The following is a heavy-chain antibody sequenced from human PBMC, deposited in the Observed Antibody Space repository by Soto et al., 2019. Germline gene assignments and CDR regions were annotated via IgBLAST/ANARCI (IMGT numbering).Heavy chain of an antibody. CDR2: IIPIFGTA. Sequence: QVQLVQSGAEVKKPGSSVKVSCKASGGTFSSYAISWVRQAPGQGLEWMGGIIPIFGTANYAQKFQGRVTITADESTSTAYMELSSLRSEDTAVYYCASNVPLQRGKQQLVRSFGYWGQGTLVTVSS. J-gene: IGHJ4*02. CDR3: ASNVPLQRGKQQLVRSFGY. D-gene: IGHD6-13*01. CDR1: GGTFSSYA. V-gene: IGHV1-69*12.